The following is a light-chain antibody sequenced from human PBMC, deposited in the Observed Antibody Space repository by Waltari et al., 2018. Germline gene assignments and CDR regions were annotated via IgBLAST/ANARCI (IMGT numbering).Light chain of an antibody. V-gene: IGKV3-11*01. CDR3: QQRTTWPPWT. CDR2: DAY. Sequence: ENVLTQSPATLSLSPGERATLSCRASQSVDNYLAWYQQKHGQAPRLLIYDAYHRATGTPARFSGSGSGTDFTLTISSLEPEDVAVYYCQQRTTWPPWTFGQGTKVEIK. J-gene: IGKJ1*01. CDR1: QSVDNY.